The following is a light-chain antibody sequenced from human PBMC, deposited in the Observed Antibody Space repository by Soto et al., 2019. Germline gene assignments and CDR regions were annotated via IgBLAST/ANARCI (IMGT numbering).Light chain of an antibody. CDR1: QSVTNN. J-gene: IGKJ4*01. CDR3: QQYSQWPLT. CDR2: GVS. Sequence: EIVMTQSPATLSVSPGERATLSCRASQSVTNNLAWYQQKPGQAPRLLMYGVSTRATGIPARFGGSGSATEFTLTISSLQSEDFAVYFCQQYSQWPLTFGGGTKVDIK. V-gene: IGKV3-15*01.